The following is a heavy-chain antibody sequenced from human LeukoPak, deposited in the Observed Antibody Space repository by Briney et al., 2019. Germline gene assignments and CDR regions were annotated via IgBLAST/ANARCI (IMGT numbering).Heavy chain of an antibody. CDR2: IIPIFGTA. J-gene: IGHJ6*03. Sequence: SVKVSCKASGGTFSSYAISWVRQAPGQGLEWMGGIIPIFGTANYAQKFQGRVTITADKSTSTAYMELGSLRSEDTAVYYCARTATQLYYYYMDVWGKGTTVTVSS. CDR1: GGTFSSYA. V-gene: IGHV1-69*06. CDR3: ARTATQLYYYYMDV. D-gene: IGHD6-25*01.